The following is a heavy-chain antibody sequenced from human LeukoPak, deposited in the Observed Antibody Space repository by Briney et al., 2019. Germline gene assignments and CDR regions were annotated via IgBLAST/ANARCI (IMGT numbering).Heavy chain of an antibody. Sequence: PGGSLRLSCAASGFTFSSYAMSWVRQAPGKGLEWVSAISGSGGSTYYADSVKGRFTISRDNSKNTLYLQMNSLRAEDTAVYYCASDRASYHYGSGSYYSPYWGQGTLVTVSS. CDR3: ASDRASYHYGSGSYYSPY. CDR2: ISGSGGST. V-gene: IGHV3-23*01. D-gene: IGHD3-10*01. CDR1: GFTFSSYA. J-gene: IGHJ4*02.